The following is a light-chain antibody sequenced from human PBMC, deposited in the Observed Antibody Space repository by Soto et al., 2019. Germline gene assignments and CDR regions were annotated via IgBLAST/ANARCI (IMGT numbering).Light chain of an antibody. Sequence: QSALTQPASVSGSPGQSITISCTGTSSDVGSYNLVSWYQQHPGKAPKLMIYEGSKRPSGVSNRFSGSKSGNTASPTISGLQAEDEADYYCCSYAGSSTSYNYVFGTGTKLTVL. CDR2: EGS. CDR1: SSDVGSYNL. J-gene: IGLJ1*01. CDR3: CSYAGSSTSYNYV. V-gene: IGLV2-23*01.